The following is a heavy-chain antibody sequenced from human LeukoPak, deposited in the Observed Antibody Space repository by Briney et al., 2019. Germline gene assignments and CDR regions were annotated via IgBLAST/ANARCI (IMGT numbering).Heavy chain of an antibody. D-gene: IGHD3-22*01. CDR3: TSALAYYYDSSGYYPPYYYMDV. V-gene: IGHV3-49*04. CDR1: GFTFGDYA. Sequence: GGSLRLSCTASGFTFGDYAMSWVRQAPGKGLEWVGFIRSKACGGTTEYSASVKGRFTISRDDSKSIAYLQMNSVKTEDTAVYYCTSALAYYYDSSGYYPPYYYMDVWGKGTTVTVSS. J-gene: IGHJ6*03. CDR2: IRSKACGGTT.